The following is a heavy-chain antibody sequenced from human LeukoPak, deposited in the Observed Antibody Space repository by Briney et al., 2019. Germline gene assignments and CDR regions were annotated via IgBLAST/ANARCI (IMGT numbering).Heavy chain of an antibody. CDR3: ARGGYDILTGPMDWFDP. CDR1: GYSISSGYY. V-gene: IGHV4-38-2*01. Sequence: PSETLSLTCAVSGYSISSGYYWGWIRQPPGKGLEWIGSSYHGGSTYYNPSLKSRVTISVDTSKNQFSLKLSSVTAADTAVYYCARGGYDILTGPMDWFDPWGQGTLVTVS. D-gene: IGHD3-9*01. J-gene: IGHJ5*02. CDR2: SYHGGST.